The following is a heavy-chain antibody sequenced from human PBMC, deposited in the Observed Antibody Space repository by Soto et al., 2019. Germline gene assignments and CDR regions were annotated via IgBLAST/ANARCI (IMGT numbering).Heavy chain of an antibody. Sequence: SETLSLTCTVSGDSISSYFWNWIRQSPGGGLEWIGDVSNTGIANYHPSLKSRVTIFSDSSKNQIPLRLTSVTAADTAVYYCARTSPLEWPSAAFDIWGQGTVVTVSS. V-gene: IGHV4-59*01. D-gene: IGHD3-3*01. CDR2: VSNTGIA. J-gene: IGHJ3*02. CDR1: GDSISSYF. CDR3: ARTSPLEWPSAAFDI.